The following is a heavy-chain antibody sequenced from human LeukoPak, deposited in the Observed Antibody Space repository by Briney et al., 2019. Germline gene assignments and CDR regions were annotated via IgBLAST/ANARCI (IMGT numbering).Heavy chain of an antibody. CDR1: GFTYNTHA. D-gene: IGHD5-18*01. Sequence: GGSLTLSCVACGFTYNTHAMSGVRQAPGKGLEWVSGINGNGASTYYSDSVKGRFTISRDNSKNTLYLQMSSLRAEDTAVYYCAKDQGYSYYYLDYWGQGTLVTVSS. J-gene: IGHJ4*02. V-gene: IGHV3-23*01. CDR2: INGNGAST. CDR3: AKDQGYSYYYLDY.